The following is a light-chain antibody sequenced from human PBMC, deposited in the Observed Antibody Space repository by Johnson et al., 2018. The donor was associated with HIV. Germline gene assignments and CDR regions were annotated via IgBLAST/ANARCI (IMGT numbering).Light chain of an antibody. V-gene: IGLV1-51*02. CDR1: SSNIGNNY. Sequence: QSVLTQPPSVSAAPGQKVTISCSGSSSNIGNNYVSWYQQLPGTAPKLLIYENNKRPSGIPDRFSGSKSGTSATLGINGLQTGDEADDYGGTWDSSLPTGGVFGTGTKVTVL. CDR2: ENN. CDR3: GTWDSSLPTGGV. J-gene: IGLJ1*01.